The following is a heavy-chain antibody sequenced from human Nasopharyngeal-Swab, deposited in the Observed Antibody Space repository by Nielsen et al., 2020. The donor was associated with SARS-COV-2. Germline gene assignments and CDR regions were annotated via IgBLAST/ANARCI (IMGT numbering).Heavy chain of an antibody. J-gene: IGHJ6*02. CDR3: AKFIAVAWYYYYVMDV. CDR1: GLTFSSYG. CDR2: ISYDGSNK. Sequence: GGSPRLSCAASGLTFSSYGMHWFRPAPGKGLEWVAVISYDGSNKYYADSVKGRFTISRDNSKNTLYLQMNSLRAEDTAVYYCAKFIAVAWYYYYVMDVWGQGTTVTVSS. V-gene: IGHV3-30*18. D-gene: IGHD6-19*01.